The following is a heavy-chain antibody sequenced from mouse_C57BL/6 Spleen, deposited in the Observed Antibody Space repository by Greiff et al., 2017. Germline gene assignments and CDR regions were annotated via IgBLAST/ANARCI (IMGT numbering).Heavy chain of an antibody. J-gene: IGHJ3*01. CDR3: ARHGENWWCAY. V-gene: IGHV1-62-2*01. D-gene: IGHD4-1*01. CDR2: FYPGSGSI. Sequence: VQLQQSGAELVKPGASVKLSCKASGYTFTEYTIHWVKQRPGQGLEWIGWFYPGSGSIEYNEKFKDKATLTADKSSSTAYMELSRVTSEGASVYFCARHGENWWCAYWGQGTLVTVSA. CDR1: GYTFTEYT.